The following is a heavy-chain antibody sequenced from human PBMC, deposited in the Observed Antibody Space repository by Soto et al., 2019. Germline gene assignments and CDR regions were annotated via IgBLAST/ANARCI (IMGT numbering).Heavy chain of an antibody. CDR2: ISGSGGST. D-gene: IGHD5-12*01. CDR1: GFTFSSYA. V-gene: IGHV3-23*01. J-gene: IGHJ4*02. CDR3: AKVDISGYDFMYYFDY. Sequence: GGSLRLSCAASGFTFSSYAMSWVRQAPGKGLEWVSAISGSGGSTYYADSVKGRFTISRDNSKNTLYLQMNSLRAEDTAVYYCAKVDISGYDFMYYFDYWGQGTLVTVSS.